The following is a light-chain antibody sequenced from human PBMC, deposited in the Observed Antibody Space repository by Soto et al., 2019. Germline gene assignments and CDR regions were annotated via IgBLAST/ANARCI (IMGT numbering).Light chain of an antibody. CDR2: GAF. J-gene: IGKJ1*01. CDR1: QTVGGDY. Sequence: EIVLTQSPGTLSLSPGERATLSCRASQTVGGDYLAWYQQKPGQAPRLLIYGAFNRAAGTPDRVSGSGSGTDFSLTITRLEPEDFAVYYCQQYHKSPRTFGQGTKVEV. CDR3: QQYHKSPRT. V-gene: IGKV3-20*01.